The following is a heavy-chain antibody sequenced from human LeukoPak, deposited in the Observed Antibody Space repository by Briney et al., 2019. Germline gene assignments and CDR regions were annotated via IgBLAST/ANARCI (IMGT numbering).Heavy chain of an antibody. V-gene: IGHV1-46*01. CDR1: GYTFTSYY. J-gene: IGHJ4*02. D-gene: IGHD1-7*01. CDR2: INPSGGST. CDR3: ARARRITGTMYYFDY. Sequence: ASVKVSCTASGYTFTSYYMHWVRQAPGQGLEWMGIINPSGGSTSYAQKFQGRVTMTRDTSTSTVYMELSSLRSEDTAVYYCARARRITGTMYYFDYWGQGTLVTVSS.